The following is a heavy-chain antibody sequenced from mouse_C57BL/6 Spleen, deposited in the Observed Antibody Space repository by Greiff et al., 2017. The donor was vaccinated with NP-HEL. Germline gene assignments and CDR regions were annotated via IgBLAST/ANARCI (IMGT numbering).Heavy chain of an antibody. Sequence: VQLQQPGAALVRPGSSVKLSFKASGYIFTSYWMHWVKQMPIQGLEWIGNIDPSDSETHYNPKFKDKSTSTVDKYSSTAYMQLSSLTYKDTAVYYSAFVFDYGGFADWGKGTMVTVSA. V-gene: IGHV1-52*01. CDR1: GYIFTSYW. CDR2: IDPSDSET. D-gene: IGHD2-4*01. J-gene: IGHJ3*01. CDR3: AFVFDYGGFAD.